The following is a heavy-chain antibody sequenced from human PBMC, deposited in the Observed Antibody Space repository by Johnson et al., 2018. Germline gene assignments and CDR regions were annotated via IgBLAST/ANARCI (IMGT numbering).Heavy chain of an antibody. CDR1: GFTFSSYG. J-gene: IGHJ3*02. Sequence: QVQLVESGGGVVQPGRSLRLSCAASGFTFSSYGMHWVRQAPGKGLEWVAFISYDGNTKYYADSVKGLFTTSRDNSKNTVDLQMNSLRTEDTAIYSSAKDQAVRHAFDIWGHGTMVTVAS. CDR2: ISYDGNTK. D-gene: IGHD4-11*01. V-gene: IGHV3-30*18. CDR3: AKDQAVRHAFDI.